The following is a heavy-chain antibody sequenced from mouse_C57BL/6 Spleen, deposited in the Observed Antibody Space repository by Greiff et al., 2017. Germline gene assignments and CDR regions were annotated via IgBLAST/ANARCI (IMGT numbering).Heavy chain of an antibody. CDR3: ARGGDGNFFFAY. CDR2: IYPGDGDT. V-gene: IGHV1-80*01. CDR1: GYAFSSYW. J-gene: IGHJ3*01. D-gene: IGHD2-1*01. Sequence: VQRVESGAELVKPGASVKISCKASGYAFSSYWMNWVKQRPGKGLEWIGQIYPGDGDTNYNGKFKGKATLTADKSSSTAYMQLSSLTSEDSAVYFCARGGDGNFFFAYGGQGTLVTVSA.